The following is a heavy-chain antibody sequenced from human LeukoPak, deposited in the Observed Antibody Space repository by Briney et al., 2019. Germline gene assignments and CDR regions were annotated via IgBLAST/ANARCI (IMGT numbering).Heavy chain of an antibody. CDR2: ISSSSSYI. Sequence: PGGSPRPSWAAPGFPFSSDSMNWVRQAPGQGLEWGSSISSSSSYIYYADSVKGRFTISRDNAKNSLYLQMNSLRAEDTAVYYCARETYDILTGYYNLDYWGQGTLVTVSS. V-gene: IGHV3-21*01. J-gene: IGHJ4*02. CDR3: ARETYDILTGYYNLDY. D-gene: IGHD3-9*01. CDR1: GFPFSSDS.